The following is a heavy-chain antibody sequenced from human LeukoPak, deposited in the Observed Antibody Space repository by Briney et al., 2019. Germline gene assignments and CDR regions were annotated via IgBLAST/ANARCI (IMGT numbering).Heavy chain of an antibody. CDR2: IYYSGST. CDR3: ARHSREGQQLVG. Sequence: SETLSLTCAVYGGSFSGYYWDWIRQPPGKGLEWIGSIYYSGSTYYNPSLKSRVTISVDTSKNQFSLKLSSVTAADTAVYYCARHSREGQQLVGWGQGTLVTVSS. CDR1: GGSFSGYY. V-gene: IGHV4-34*01. J-gene: IGHJ4*02. D-gene: IGHD6-13*01.